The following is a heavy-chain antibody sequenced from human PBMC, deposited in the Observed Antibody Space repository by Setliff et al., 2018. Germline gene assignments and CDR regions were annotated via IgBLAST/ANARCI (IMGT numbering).Heavy chain of an antibody. CDR1: GFTFSKHA. CDR3: TRDRWVGATSDLDN. V-gene: IGHV3-30*14. Sequence: GGSLRLSCAASGFTFSKHAFHWVRQAPGKGLKWVAVISSDGNTKKFADSVEGRITISRDNSKRSLYLQLDKVRPDDTAIYYCTRDRWVGATSDLDNWGQGSLVTVSS. CDR2: ISSDGNTK. D-gene: IGHD1-26*01. J-gene: IGHJ4*02.